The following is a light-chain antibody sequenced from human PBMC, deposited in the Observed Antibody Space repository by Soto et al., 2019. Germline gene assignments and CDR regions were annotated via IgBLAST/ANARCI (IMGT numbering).Light chain of an antibody. Sequence: IQMTQSPSTLSASVGDRVTITCRASERISTWLAWYQQKPGKAPKLLIYKASNLQSGVPSRFSGSGSGTEFTLTISSLQPDDFATYYCQQYNNYWTFGQGTKAEIK. CDR2: KAS. J-gene: IGKJ1*01. CDR1: ERISTW. CDR3: QQYNNYWT. V-gene: IGKV1-5*03.